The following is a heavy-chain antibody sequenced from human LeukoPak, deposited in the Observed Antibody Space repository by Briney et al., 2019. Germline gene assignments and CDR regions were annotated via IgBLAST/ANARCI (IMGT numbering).Heavy chain of an antibody. Sequence: GGSLRLSCAASGFSFSSYAMSWVRQAREKGLEWVSSLTVSGATTWYADSVKGRFTISRDNSQNTLYLQMNSLRAEDTAVYYCATPLVAGRGRFDYWGQGTLVTVSS. CDR3: ATPLVAGRGRFDY. V-gene: IGHV3-23*01. CDR2: LTVSGATT. CDR1: GFSFSSYA. D-gene: IGHD5-12*01. J-gene: IGHJ4*02.